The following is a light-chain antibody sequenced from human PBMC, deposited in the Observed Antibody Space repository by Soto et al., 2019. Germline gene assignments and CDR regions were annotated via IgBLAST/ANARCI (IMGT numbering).Light chain of an antibody. V-gene: IGLV1-51*01. CDR2: DNN. CDR1: SSNIGNNY. CDR3: ETWDSSLSAVV. Sequence: QSVLTQPPSVSAAPGQTVTISCSGSSSNIGNNYVSWYQQLPGTAPKLLIYDNNKRPSGIPDRFSGSKSGTSATLGSTGLQTGDEADYYCETWDSSLSAVVFGGGTKVTVL. J-gene: IGLJ2*01.